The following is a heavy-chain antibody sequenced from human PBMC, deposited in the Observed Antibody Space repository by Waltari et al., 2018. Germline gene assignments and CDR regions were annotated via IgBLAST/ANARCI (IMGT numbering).Heavy chain of an antibody. D-gene: IGHD6-6*01. CDR1: GGSISSYY. J-gene: IGHJ3*02. Sequence: QVQLQESGPGLVKPSETLSLTCTVSGGSISSYYWSWIRQPPGKGLEWIGYIYYSGSTNYNPSLKRRVTISVDTSKNQFSLKLSSVTAADTAVYYCARRPRAARNAFDIWGQGTMVTVSS. CDR3: ARRPRAARNAFDI. V-gene: IGHV4-59*01. CDR2: IYYSGST.